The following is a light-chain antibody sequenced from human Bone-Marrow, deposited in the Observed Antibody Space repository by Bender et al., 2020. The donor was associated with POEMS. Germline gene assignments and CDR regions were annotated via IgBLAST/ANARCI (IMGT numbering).Light chain of an antibody. Sequence: QSVLTQPPSVSGAPGQRVTISCTGSSSNIGADYDVHWYQQFPGTAPKLLIFDNNRRRSGVPDRFSGTKSGASASLAITGLQAEDEADYYCQSFDSSLSGSWVFGGGTKLTVL. J-gene: IGLJ3*02. CDR2: DNN. V-gene: IGLV1-40*01. CDR3: QSFDSSLSGSWV. CDR1: SSNIGADYD.